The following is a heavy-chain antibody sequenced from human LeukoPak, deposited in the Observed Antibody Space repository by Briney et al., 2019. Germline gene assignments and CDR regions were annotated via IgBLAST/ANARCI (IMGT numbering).Heavy chain of an antibody. V-gene: IGHV3-48*01. CDR3: ARGAPTYTSGFYYGY. Sequence: GGSLRLSCAVSGFTFSSYNMNWVRQAPGKGLEGVSYITSSGFITYYGDSVKGRFTISRDNAKNSLYLQMNSLRADDTAVYYCARGAPTYTSGFYYGYWGQGTLVTVSS. CDR1: GFTFSSYN. CDR2: ITSSGFIT. J-gene: IGHJ4*02. D-gene: IGHD3-22*01.